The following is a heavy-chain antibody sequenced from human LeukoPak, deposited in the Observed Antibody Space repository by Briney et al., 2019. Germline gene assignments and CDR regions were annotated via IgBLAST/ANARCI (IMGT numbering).Heavy chain of an antibody. J-gene: IGHJ4*02. CDR2: IWYDESKK. CDR3: ARDGGIGLDY. Sequence: GGSLRLSCVASGYTFSSYGMHWVRQAPGKGLQWVAVIWYDESKKYYTDSVKGRFTISRDVSKNTLYLQMNSLRAEDSAMYYCARDGGIGLDYWGQGTLVTVSS. D-gene: IGHD2-21*01. V-gene: IGHV3-33*01. CDR1: GYTFSSYG.